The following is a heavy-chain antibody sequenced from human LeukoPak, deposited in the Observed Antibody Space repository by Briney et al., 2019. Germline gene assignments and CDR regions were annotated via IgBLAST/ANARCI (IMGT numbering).Heavy chain of an antibody. CDR3: ADLGITTLGGV. CDR1: GFTFRSYE. Sequence: GGSLRLSCEDSGFTFRSYEMNWVRQAPGKGLEWIADLSGSGSAFSYADSVKGRFTIARDNSKNSVYLEMNCLRADDTAVYYCADLGITTLGGVWGKGTTVTIPS. D-gene: IGHD3-10*02. J-gene: IGHJ6*04. CDR2: LSGSGSAF. V-gene: IGHV3-48*03.